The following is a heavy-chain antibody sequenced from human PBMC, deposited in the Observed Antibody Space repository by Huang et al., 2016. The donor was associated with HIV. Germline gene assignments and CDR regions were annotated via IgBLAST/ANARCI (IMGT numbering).Heavy chain of an antibody. V-gene: IGHV3-30*18. Sequence: QVQLVESGGGVVQPGRSLRISCAASGFTFSSYGMHWVRHAPGKGLEWVAVISYDAKTKYYADSVKGRFSISRDNSKTTVYLQLNSLRVEDTAVYYCAKGGSAAAVLDFWGQGTLVTVSS. D-gene: IGHD6-13*01. CDR1: GFTFSSYG. J-gene: IGHJ4*02. CDR3: AKGGSAAAVLDF. CDR2: ISYDAKTK.